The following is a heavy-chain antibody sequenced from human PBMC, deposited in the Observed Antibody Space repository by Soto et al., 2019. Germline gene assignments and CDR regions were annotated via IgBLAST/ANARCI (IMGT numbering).Heavy chain of an antibody. J-gene: IGHJ4*02. CDR3: ARLGGYYQAFDS. CDR2: MYYSGST. V-gene: IGHV4-59*08. D-gene: IGHD3-22*01. CDR1: GGSISGYY. Sequence: SETLSLTCTVSGGSISGYYWSWIRQPPGKGLEWIGYMYYSGSTVYNPSFESRVTISVDTSKNQFSLKLDSVTAADTAVYYCARLGGYYQAFDSWGQGTLVTVSS.